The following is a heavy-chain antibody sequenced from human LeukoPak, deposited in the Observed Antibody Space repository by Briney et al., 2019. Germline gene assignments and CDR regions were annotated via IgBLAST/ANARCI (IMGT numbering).Heavy chain of an antibody. CDR2: ISSSSYI. CDR1: GFTFSSYS. V-gene: IGHV3-21*01. J-gene: IGHJ6*02. CDR3: ARDRQFYGSGSSPLYYYGMDV. D-gene: IGHD3-10*01. Sequence: GGSLRLSCAASGFTFSSYSMNWVRRAPGKGLEWVSSISSSSYIYYADSVKGRFTISRDNAKNSLYLQMNSLRAEDTAVYYCARDRQFYGSGSSPLYYYGMDVWGQGTTVTVSS.